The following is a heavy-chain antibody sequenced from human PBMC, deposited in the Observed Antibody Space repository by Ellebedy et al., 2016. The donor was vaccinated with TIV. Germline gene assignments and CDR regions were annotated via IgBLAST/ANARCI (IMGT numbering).Heavy chain of an antibody. CDR3: ASTYYDYVWGSYRYGDY. D-gene: IGHD3-16*02. V-gene: IGHV4-34*01. Sequence: MPSETLSLTCAVYGESFSGYYWSWIRQPPGKGLEWIGEINHSGSTNYNPSLKSRVTISVDTSKNQFSLKLSSVTAADTAVYYCASTYYDYVWGSYRYGDYWGQGTLVTVSS. J-gene: IGHJ4*02. CDR2: INHSGST. CDR1: GESFSGYY.